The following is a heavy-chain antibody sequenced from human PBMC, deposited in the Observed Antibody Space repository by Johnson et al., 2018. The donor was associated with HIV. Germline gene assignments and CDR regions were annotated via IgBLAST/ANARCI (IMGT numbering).Heavy chain of an antibody. Sequence: VQLVESGGGLVQPGGSLRLSCAASGFTVTSDYMSWVRQAPGTGREWVSGINWNGGSIGYADSVKGRFTISRDNAKNSLNLQMNSLRAEDTAVYYCAREGGIAAAGTDACAIWGQGTMVTVS. CDR3: AREGGIAAAGTDACAI. J-gene: IGHJ3*02. V-gene: IGHV3-20*04. CDR1: GFTVTSDY. CDR2: INWNGGSI. D-gene: IGHD6-13*01.